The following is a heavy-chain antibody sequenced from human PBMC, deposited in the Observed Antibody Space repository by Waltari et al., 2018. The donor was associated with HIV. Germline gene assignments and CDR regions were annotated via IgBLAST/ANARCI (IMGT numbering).Heavy chain of an antibody. J-gene: IGHJ4*02. D-gene: IGHD3-16*01. CDR1: GFNFRSYD. CDR2: IADDGSNR. V-gene: IGHV3-30*18. CDR3: AKDGRDQRWGTCEPPYSDS. Sequence: QVQLVESGGGVVQPGRSLRLSCAAAGFNFRSYDLQWVRQAQGKGGGWVAMIADDGSNRHYAGSVRGRFTIYRYNSKNTRYLQMNSVRPEDTAVYYCAKDGRDQRWGTCEPPYSDSWGQGTLVTVSA.